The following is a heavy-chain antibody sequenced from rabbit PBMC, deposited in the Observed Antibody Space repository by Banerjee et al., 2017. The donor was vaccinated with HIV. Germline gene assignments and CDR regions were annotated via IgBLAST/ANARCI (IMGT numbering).Heavy chain of an antibody. Sequence: QEQLEESGGDLVKPEGSLTLTCTASGFSFSNKYVMCWVRQAPGKGLEYIGYISYGGRTYYATWVNGRFTISKTSSTTVTLQMTSLTAADTATYFCARDLAGVTGWNFGLWGQGTLVTVS. CDR2: ISYGGRT. CDR3: ARDLAGVTGWNFGL. V-gene: IGHV1S45*01. CDR1: GFSFSNKYV. D-gene: IGHD4-1*01. J-gene: IGHJ4*01.